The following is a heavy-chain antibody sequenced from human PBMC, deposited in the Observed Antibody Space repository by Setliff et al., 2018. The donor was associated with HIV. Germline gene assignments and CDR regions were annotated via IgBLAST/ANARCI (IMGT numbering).Heavy chain of an antibody. CDR2: IYHTGST. Sequence: KASETLSLTCTVSGGSINSTSYYWGWICQPPGNGLEWIGSIYHTGSTYYKPSLKSRVTISVDTSKNQFSLKLSSVTPADTAVYYCARDGGSSGWYFVLGYSDYWGPGTLVTVSS. D-gene: IGHD6-19*01. J-gene: IGHJ4*02. CDR1: GGSINSTSYY. CDR3: ARDGGSSGWYFVLGYSDY. V-gene: IGHV4-39*02.